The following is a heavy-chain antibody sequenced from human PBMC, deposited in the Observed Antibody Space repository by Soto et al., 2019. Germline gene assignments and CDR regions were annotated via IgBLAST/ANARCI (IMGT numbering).Heavy chain of an antibody. CDR3: TTVGQFCGSTSCRYYYYGMDV. Sequence: PGGSLRLSCAASGFTFSNAWMNWVRQAPGKGLEWVGRIKSKTDGGTTDYAAPVKGRFTISRDDSKNTLYLQMNSLKTEDTAVYYCTTVGQFCGSTSCRYYYYGMDVSGQATTVTVSS. CDR2: IKSKTDGGTT. J-gene: IGHJ6*02. D-gene: IGHD2-2*01. CDR1: GFTFSNAW. V-gene: IGHV3-15*07.